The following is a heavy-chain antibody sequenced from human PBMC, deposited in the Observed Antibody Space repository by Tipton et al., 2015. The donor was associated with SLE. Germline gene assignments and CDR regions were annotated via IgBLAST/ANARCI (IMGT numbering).Heavy chain of an antibody. CDR3: ASRDMDV. Sequence: TLSLTCTVSGGSLSSGRYYWSWIRQPAGEGLEWIGHIYANGSTNYNPSLKSRVTISKDTSKNQFSLNLSSVTAADTAVYYCASRDMDVWGKGTTVTVSS. J-gene: IGHJ6*03. CDR1: GGSLSSGRYY. CDR2: IYANGST. V-gene: IGHV4-61*09.